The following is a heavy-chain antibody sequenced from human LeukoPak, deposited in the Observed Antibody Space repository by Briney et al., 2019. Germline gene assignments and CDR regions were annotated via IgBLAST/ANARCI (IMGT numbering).Heavy chain of an antibody. Sequence: SETLSLTCAVYGGSFSGYYWSWIRQPPGKGLEWIGEINHSGSTNYNPSLKSRVTISVGTSKNQFSLKLSSVTAADTVVYYCASDSSGGSAFDIWGQGTMVTVSS. J-gene: IGHJ3*02. CDR2: INHSGST. D-gene: IGHD3-22*01. CDR1: GGSFSGYY. CDR3: ASDSSGGSAFDI. V-gene: IGHV4-34*01.